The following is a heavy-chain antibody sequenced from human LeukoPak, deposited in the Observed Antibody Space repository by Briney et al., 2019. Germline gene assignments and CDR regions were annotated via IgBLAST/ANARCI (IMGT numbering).Heavy chain of an antibody. CDR1: GGSFSGYY. V-gene: IGHV4-34*01. J-gene: IGHJ4*02. Sequence: SETLSLTCAVYGGSFSGYYWSWLRQPPGKGLEWIGEINHSGSTNYNPSLKSRVTISVETSKNQFSLKLSSVPAADTAVYYCARGPRRYSYDSSGYDSWGQGTLVTVSS. D-gene: IGHD3-22*01. CDR2: INHSGST. CDR3: ARGPRRYSYDSSGYDS.